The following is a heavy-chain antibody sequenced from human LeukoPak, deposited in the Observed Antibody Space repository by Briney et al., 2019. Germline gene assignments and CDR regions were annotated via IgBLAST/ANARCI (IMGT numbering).Heavy chain of an antibody. CDR1: GGSISSSSYY. CDR2: IYYSGST. CDR3: ARLLNDYVWGSYRYDFDY. Sequence: SETLSLTCTVSGGSISSSSYYWGWIRQPPGKGLEWIGSIYYSGSTYYNPSLKSRVTISVDTSKNQFSLKLSSVTAADTAVYYCARLLNDYVWGSYRYDFDYWGQGTLVTVSS. D-gene: IGHD3-16*02. V-gene: IGHV4-39*01. J-gene: IGHJ4*02.